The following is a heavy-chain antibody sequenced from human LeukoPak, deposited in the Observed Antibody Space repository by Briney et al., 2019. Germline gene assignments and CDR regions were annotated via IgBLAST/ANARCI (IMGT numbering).Heavy chain of an antibody. J-gene: IGHJ4*02. D-gene: IGHD3-10*01. Sequence: SETLSLTCAVYGGSSSGYYWSWIRQPPGKGLEWIGEINHSGSTNYNPSLKSRVTISVDTSKNQFSLKLSSVTAADTAVYYCARGSPGDYYGSGNFDYWGQGTLVTVSS. CDR3: ARGSPGDYYGSGNFDY. CDR1: GGSSSGYY. CDR2: INHSGST. V-gene: IGHV4-34*01.